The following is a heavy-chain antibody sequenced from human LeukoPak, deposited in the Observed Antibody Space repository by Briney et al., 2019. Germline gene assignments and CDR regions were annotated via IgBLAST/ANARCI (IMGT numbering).Heavy chain of an antibody. D-gene: IGHD2-15*01. CDR3: ARGRCSGGSCCSQILSAGAAWFDP. J-gene: IGHJ5*02. CDR1: GGSFSGYY. V-gene: IGHV4-34*01. Sequence: SETLSLTCAVYGGSFSGYYWSWIRQPPGKGLEWIGEINHSGSTNYNPSLKSRVTISVDTSKNQFSLKLSSVTAADTAVYYCARGRCSGGSCCSQILSAGAAWFDPWGQGTLVTVSS. CDR2: INHSGST.